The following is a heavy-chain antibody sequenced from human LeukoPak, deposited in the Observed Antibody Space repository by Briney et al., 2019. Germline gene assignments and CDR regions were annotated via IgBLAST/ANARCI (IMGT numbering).Heavy chain of an antibody. V-gene: IGHV4-30-2*01. CDR2: IYHSGST. CDR3: VRYCSGGSCCLGAFDI. J-gene: IGHJ3*02. Sequence: PSETLSLTCAVSGGSISSGGYSWSWIRQPPGKGLEWIGYIYHSGSTYYNPSLKSRVTISVDRSKNQFSLKLSSVTAADTAVYYCVRYCSGGSCCLGAFDIWGQGTMVTVSS. D-gene: IGHD2-15*01. CDR1: GGSISSGGYS.